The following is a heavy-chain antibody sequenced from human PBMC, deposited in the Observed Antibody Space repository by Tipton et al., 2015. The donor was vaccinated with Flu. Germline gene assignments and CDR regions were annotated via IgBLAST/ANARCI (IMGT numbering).Heavy chain of an antibody. D-gene: IGHD3-10*01. Sequence: SLRLSCTASGFTFSTYAMHWVRQGPRNGLVWVSRINSDGSTTSYADSVKGRFTISRDNAKNTLYVQMNSLRAEDMGVYYCARGDAYYGSGSYPQTFDYWGQGTLVTVSS. CDR1: GFTFSTYA. CDR3: ARGDAYYGSGSYPQTFDY. CDR2: INSDGSTT. J-gene: IGHJ4*02. V-gene: IGHV3-74*01.